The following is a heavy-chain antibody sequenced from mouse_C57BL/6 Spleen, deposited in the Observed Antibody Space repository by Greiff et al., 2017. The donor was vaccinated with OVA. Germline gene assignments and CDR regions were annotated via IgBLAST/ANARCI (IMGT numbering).Heavy chain of an antibody. CDR2: IWSGGST. CDR3: ARNSAPYYYGSSYDYAMDY. D-gene: IGHD1-1*01. J-gene: IGHJ4*01. V-gene: IGHV2-2*01. CDR1: GFSLTSYG. Sequence: VQLQQSGPGLVQPSQSLSITCTVSGFSLTSYGVPWVRQSPGKGLEWLGVIWSGGSTDYNAAFISRLSISKDNSKSQVFFKMNSLQADDTAIYYCARNSAPYYYGSSYDYAMDYWGQGTSVTVSS.